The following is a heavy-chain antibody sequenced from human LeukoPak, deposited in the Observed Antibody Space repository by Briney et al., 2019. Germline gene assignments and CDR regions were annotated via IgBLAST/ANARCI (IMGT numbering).Heavy chain of an antibody. D-gene: IGHD6-13*01. Sequence: KSSETLSLTCAVYGGSFSGYYWSWIRQPPGKGLEWIGEINHSGSTNYNPSLKSRVTISVDTSKNQFSLKLSSVTAADTAVYYCARGSGSWWANWLDPWGQGTLVTVSS. CDR2: INHSGST. V-gene: IGHV4-34*01. J-gene: IGHJ5*02. CDR1: GGSFSGYY. CDR3: ARGSGSWWANWLDP.